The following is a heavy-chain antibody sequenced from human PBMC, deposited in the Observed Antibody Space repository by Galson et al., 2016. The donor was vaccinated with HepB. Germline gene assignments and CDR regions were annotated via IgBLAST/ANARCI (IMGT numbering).Heavy chain of an antibody. D-gene: IGHD3-10*01. J-gene: IGHJ6*02. V-gene: IGHV1-46*01. CDR2: INPSSGST. Sequence: SVKVSCKASGFTFTTYYLHWVRQAPGRGLEWMGIINPSSGSTTYAQKFQGRVTVTRDTSTSTVYMELTSLRSEDTAVYYCARDPIPPNGEVSWYYYYGMDVWGQGTTVTVSS. CDR3: ARDPIPPNGEVSWYYYYGMDV. CDR1: GFTFTTYY.